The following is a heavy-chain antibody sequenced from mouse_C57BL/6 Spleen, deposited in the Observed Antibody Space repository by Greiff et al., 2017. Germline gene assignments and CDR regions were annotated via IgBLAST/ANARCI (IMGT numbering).Heavy chain of an antibody. V-gene: IGHV1-63*01. CDR3: ARGNYDHDGGNYAMDY. CDR2: IYPGGGYT. CDR1: GYTFTNYW. Sequence: QVHVKQSGAELVRPGTSVKMSCKASGYTFTNYWIGWAKQRPGHGLEWIGDIYPGGGYTNYNEKFKGKATLTADKSSSTAYMQFSSLTSEDSAIYYCARGNYDHDGGNYAMDYWGQGTSVTVSS. D-gene: IGHD2-4*01. J-gene: IGHJ4*01.